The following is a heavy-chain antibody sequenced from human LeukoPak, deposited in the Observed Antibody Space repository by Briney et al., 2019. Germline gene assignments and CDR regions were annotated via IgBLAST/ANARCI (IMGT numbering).Heavy chain of an antibody. V-gene: IGHV4-30-2*01. D-gene: IGHD5-24*01. CDR3: ASPMAWAHNRRDSDY. CDR2: IYHSGST. Sequence: SETLSLTCTVSGGSISSGGYYWSWIRQPPGKGLEWIGYIYHSGSTYYNPSLKSRVTISVDRSKNQFSLKLSSVTAADTAVYYCASPMAWAHNRRDSDYWGLGTLVTVSS. J-gene: IGHJ4*02. CDR1: GGSISSGGYY.